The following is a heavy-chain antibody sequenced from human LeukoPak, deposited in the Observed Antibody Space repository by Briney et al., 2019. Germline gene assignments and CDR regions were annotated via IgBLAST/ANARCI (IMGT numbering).Heavy chain of an antibody. CDR1: LFTPDDYA. D-gene: IGHD4-17*01. J-gene: IGHJ4*02. CDR3: TKDCYGAYAAYFDY. Sequence: GSPRLSSAPSLFTPDDYAMHCGRQAPGNGRWWVSLRSGYGGSTYYADSVKGRFTISRDNSKNSLYLQMNSLRTEDTALYYCTKDCYGAYAAYFDYWGQGTLVTVSS. CDR2: RSGYGGST. V-gene: IGHV3-43*02.